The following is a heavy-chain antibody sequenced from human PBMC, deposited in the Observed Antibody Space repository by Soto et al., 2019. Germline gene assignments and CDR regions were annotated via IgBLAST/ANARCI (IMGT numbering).Heavy chain of an antibody. V-gene: IGHV3-7*03. CDR1: GFTFSTYW. Sequence: GGSLRLSCAASGFTFSTYWMTWVRQAPGKGLEWVANIKQDGSEKYYVDSVKGRFTISRDNAKNSAYLQMNSLRAEDTAVYYCARDYGRSYFDYWGQGTLVTVSS. CDR3: ARDYGRSYFDY. CDR2: IKQDGSEK. D-gene: IGHD3-16*01. J-gene: IGHJ4*02.